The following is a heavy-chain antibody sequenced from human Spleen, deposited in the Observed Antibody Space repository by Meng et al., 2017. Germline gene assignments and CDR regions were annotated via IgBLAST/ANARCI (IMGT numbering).Heavy chain of an antibody. D-gene: IGHD5-18*01. V-gene: IGHV1-8*01. CDR1: GYTFATYD. CDR3: ARHHWTDMVPFDY. Sequence: ASVKVSCKASGYTFATYDINWVRQASGQGLEWMGWMNPNSGNTGYAQKFQGRVTMTRNTYITTAYMELSSVTAADTAVYYCARHHWTDMVPFDYWGQGTLVTVSS. CDR2: MNPNSGNT. J-gene: IGHJ4*02.